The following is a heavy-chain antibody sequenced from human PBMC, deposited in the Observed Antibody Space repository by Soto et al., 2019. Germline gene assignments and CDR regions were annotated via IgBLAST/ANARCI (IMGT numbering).Heavy chain of an antibody. CDR3: ARDNLIAVAGYVDY. Sequence: QVQLVESGGGVGQPGRSLRLSCAASGFTFSSYGMHWVRQAPGKGLEWVAVIWYDGSNKYYADSVKGRFTISRDNSKNTLYLQMNSLRAEDTAVYYCARDNLIAVAGYVDYWGQGTLVTVSS. D-gene: IGHD6-19*01. V-gene: IGHV3-33*01. CDR2: IWYDGSNK. J-gene: IGHJ4*02. CDR1: GFTFSSYG.